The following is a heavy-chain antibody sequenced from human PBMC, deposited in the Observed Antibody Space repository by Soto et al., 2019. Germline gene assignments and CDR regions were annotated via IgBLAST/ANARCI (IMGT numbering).Heavy chain of an antibody. CDR1: GGSISSGDYY. J-gene: IGHJ4*02. CDR2: IYYSGST. Sequence: SETLSLTCTVSGGSISSGDYYWSWIRQPPGKGLEWIGYIYYSGSTYYNPSLKSRVTISVDTSKNQFSLKLSSVTAADTAVYYCARSWYSSGWYYFDYWGQGTLVTVSS. CDR3: ARSWYSSGWYYFDY. V-gene: IGHV4-30-4*01. D-gene: IGHD6-19*01.